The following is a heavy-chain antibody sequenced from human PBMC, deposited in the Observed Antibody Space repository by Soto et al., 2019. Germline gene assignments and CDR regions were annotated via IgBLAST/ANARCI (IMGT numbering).Heavy chain of an antibody. J-gene: IGHJ4*02. CDR3: ASVLPNYYYGSGSYFDY. Sequence: SETLSLTCTVSGGSISSYYWSWIRQPPGKGLEWIGYIYYSGSTNYNPSLKSRVTISVDTSKNQFSLKLGSVTAADTAVYYCASVLPNYYYGSGSYFDYWGQGTLVTVSS. D-gene: IGHD3-10*01. V-gene: IGHV4-59*01. CDR2: IYYSGST. CDR1: GGSISSYY.